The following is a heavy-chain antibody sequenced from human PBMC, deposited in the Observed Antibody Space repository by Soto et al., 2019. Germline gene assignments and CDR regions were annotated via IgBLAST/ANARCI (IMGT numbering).Heavy chain of an antibody. D-gene: IGHD1-26*01. CDR1: GFTFSIYG. J-gene: IGHJ4*02. CDR3: AREDIVGATPDY. CDR2: ISSSSATI. V-gene: IGHV3-48*02. Sequence: EVQLVESGGGLVQRGGSLRLSCAASGFTFSIYGMNWVRQAPGRGLEWLSYISSSSATIYYTDSVKGRFTISRDNAKDSLYLQRSSLGDDDTAVYYCAREDIVGATPDYWGQGTLVTVSS.